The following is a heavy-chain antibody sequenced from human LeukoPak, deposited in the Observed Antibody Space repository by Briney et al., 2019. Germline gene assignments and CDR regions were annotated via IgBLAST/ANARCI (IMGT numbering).Heavy chain of an antibody. Sequence: GASVKVSCKTSGYTFTGYYIHWVRRAPGQGLEWLGRINPNSGGTSSAQKFQGRVTMTRDTSITKAYMELSSLRFDDTAVYYCARAMDYYGKNWFDRWGQGTLVTVSS. CDR3: ARAMDYYGKNWFDR. D-gene: IGHD3-22*01. J-gene: IGHJ5*02. CDR1: GYTFTGYY. V-gene: IGHV1-2*06. CDR2: INPNSGGT.